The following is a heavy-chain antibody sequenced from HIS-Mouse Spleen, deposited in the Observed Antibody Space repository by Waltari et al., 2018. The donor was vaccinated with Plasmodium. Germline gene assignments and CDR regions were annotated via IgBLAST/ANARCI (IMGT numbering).Heavy chain of an antibody. CDR2: ISYDGSNK. CDR3: ARSHFRFLEWLFDY. D-gene: IGHD3-3*01. CDR1: GFTFSSYA. J-gene: IGHJ4*02. Sequence: QVQLVESGGGVVQPGRSLRLSCAASGFTFSSYARHGVRQAPGKGLGWVAVISYDGSNKYYAESVKGRFTISRDNSKNTLYLQMNSLRAEDTAVYYCARSHFRFLEWLFDYWGQGTLVTVSS. V-gene: IGHV3-30*04.